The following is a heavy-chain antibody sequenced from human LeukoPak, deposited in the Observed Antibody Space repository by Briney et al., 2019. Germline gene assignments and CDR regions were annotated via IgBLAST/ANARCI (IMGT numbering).Heavy chain of an antibody. CDR3: AKEEMPHAFDL. D-gene: IGHD5-24*01. CDR1: GFSFRRYA. CDR2: ISGPGPST. J-gene: IGHJ3*01. V-gene: IGHV3-23*01. Sequence: PGGSLRLSCAASGFSFRRYAMTWVRPAPGRGLEWVAVISGPGPSTVYADSVKGRFTISRDNSKNTLFLQLDSLRVEDTAIYYCAKEEMPHAFDLWGQGTMVTVSS.